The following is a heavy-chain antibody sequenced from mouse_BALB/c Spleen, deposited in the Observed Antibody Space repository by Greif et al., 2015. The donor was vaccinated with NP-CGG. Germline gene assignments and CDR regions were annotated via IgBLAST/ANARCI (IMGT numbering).Heavy chain of an antibody. CDR3: ARARPYYAMDY. CDR1: GFNIKDTY. D-gene: IGHD3-1*01. CDR2: IDPANGNT. V-gene: IGHV14-3*02. J-gene: IGHJ4*01. Sequence: VHVKQSGAELVKPGASVKLSCTASGFNIKDTYMHWVKQRPEQGLEWIGRIDPANGNTKYDPKFQGKATITADTSSNTAYLQLSSLTSDDTAVYYCARARPYYAMDYWGQGTSVTVSS.